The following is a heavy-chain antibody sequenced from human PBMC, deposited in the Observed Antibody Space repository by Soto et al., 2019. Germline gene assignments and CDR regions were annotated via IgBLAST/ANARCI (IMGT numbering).Heavy chain of an antibody. CDR1: GGSISSSNW. CDR3: ARVPIYSGSYYFDY. Sequence: PXGTLSLTCAVSGGSISSSNWWSCVRQPPGKGLEWIGEIYHSGSTNYNPSLKSRVTISVDKSKNQFSLRLSSVTAADTAAYYCARVPIYSGSYYFDYWGQGTLVTVS. D-gene: IGHD1-26*01. J-gene: IGHJ4*02. CDR2: IYHSGST. V-gene: IGHV4-4*02.